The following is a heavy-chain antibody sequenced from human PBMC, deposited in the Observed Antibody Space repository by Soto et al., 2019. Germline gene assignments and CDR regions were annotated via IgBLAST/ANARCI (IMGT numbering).Heavy chain of an antibody. Sequence: GGSLRLSCAASGFTFSDYYMSWIRQAPGKGLEWVSYISSSGSTIYYADSVKGRFTISGDNAKNSLYLQMNSLRAEDTAVYYCGSGCPCYYMDVWGKGTTVTVSS. CDR1: GFTFSDYY. CDR2: ISSSGSTI. D-gene: IGHD2-2*01. J-gene: IGHJ6*03. V-gene: IGHV3-11*01. CDR3: GSGCPCYYMDV.